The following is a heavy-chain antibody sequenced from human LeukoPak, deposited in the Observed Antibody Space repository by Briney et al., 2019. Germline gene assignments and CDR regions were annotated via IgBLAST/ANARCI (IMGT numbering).Heavy chain of an antibody. CDR2: ISSSSSTI. D-gene: IGHD3-10*01. J-gene: IGHJ4*02. Sequence: PGGSLRLSCAASGFTFSSYSMNWVRQAPGKGLEWVSYISSSSSTIYYADSVKGRFTISRDNAKNSLYLQMNSLRAEDTAVYYCARDKSLWFGELLGPIDYWGQGTLVTVSS. CDR1: GFTFSSYS. V-gene: IGHV3-48*01. CDR3: ARDKSLWFGELLGPIDY.